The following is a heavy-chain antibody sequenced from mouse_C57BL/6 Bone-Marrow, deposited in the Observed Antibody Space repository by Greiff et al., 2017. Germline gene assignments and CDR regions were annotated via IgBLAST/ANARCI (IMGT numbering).Heavy chain of an antibody. D-gene: IGHD1-1*01. CDR3: ARRVD. CDR1: GYTFTSYW. V-gene: IGHV1-50*01. CDR2: IDPSDSYT. J-gene: IGHJ2*01. Sequence: VQLQQSGAELVKPGASVKLSCKASGYTFTSYWMQWVKQRPGQGLEWIGEIDPSDSYTNYNQKFKGKATLTVDTSSSTAYMQFSSLTSEDSAVYYCARRVDWGQGTTLTVSS.